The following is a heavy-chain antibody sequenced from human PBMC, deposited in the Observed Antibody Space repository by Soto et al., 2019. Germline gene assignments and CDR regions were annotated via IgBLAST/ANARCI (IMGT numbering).Heavy chain of an antibody. D-gene: IGHD5-12*01. CDR2: IISIFGTP. CDR1: GGTFNSYV. J-gene: IGHJ4*02. V-gene: IGHV1-69*12. Sequence: QVQLVQSGAEVKKPGSSVKVSCKASGGTFNSYVFNWVRQAPGPGLEWMGGIISIFGTPNSGQKFQGRVTITADESTSTGVMELSSPTPEDTAIYDCARDLGSGYDPGDYWGQGTLVTGSS. CDR3: ARDLGSGYDPGDY.